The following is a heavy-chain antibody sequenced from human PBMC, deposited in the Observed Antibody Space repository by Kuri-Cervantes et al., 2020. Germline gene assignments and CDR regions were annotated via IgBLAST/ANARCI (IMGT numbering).Heavy chain of an antibody. J-gene: IGHJ4*02. CDR2: INPNSGDT. CDR1: GYSFTGYY. Sequence: ASVKVSCKTSGYSFTGYYLHWVRQAPGQGLEWMGWINPNSGDTKYAQKCQDWVTMTRDTSIRTAYMDLTRLRSDDTAVYYCARAMVRGVIQCPGYWGQGTLVTVSS. D-gene: IGHD3-10*01. CDR3: ARAMVRGVIQCPGY. V-gene: IGHV1-2*04.